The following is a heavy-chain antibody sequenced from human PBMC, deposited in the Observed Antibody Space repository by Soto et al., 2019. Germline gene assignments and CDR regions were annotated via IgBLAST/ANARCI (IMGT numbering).Heavy chain of an antibody. CDR1: GGSFSEYY. CDR2: INHSGST. J-gene: IGHJ4*02. CDR3: ARGRIMAQSSLHFDS. V-gene: IGHV4-34*01. D-gene: IGHD3-9*01. Sequence: SETLSLTCGVYGGSFSEYYWSWIRQPPGKGLEWIAEINHSGSTYYNPSLKSRVTISVDTSKNQFSPKLSSVTGADTALYFCARGRIMAQSSLHFDSWGQGTLVTVS.